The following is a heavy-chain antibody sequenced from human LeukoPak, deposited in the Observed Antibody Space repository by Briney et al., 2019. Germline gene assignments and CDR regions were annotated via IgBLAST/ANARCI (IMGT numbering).Heavy chain of an antibody. D-gene: IGHD3-3*01. Sequence: KPSETLSLTCTVSGGSISSYYWSWIRQPPGKGLEWIGYIYYSGSTNYNPSLKSRVTISVDTSKNQFSLKLSSVTAADTAVYYCARVPPQSFWSGYYFDYWGQGTLVTVSS. V-gene: IGHV4-59*01. J-gene: IGHJ4*02. CDR2: IYYSGST. CDR3: ARVPPQSFWSGYYFDY. CDR1: GGSISSYY.